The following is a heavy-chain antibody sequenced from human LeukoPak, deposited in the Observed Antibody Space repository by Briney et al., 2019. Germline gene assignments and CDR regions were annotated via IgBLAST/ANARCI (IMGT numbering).Heavy chain of an antibody. J-gene: IGHJ3*02. CDR2: IYPGDSDT. CDR3: ARLNGCSSTSCYAGAFDI. Sequence: KAGESLKISCKGSGYSFTSYWIGWVRQMPGKGLEWMGIIYPGDSDTRYSPSFQGQVTISADKSTSTAYLQWSSLKASDTAMYYCARLNGCSSTSCYAGAFDIWGQGTMVTVSS. CDR1: GYSFTSYW. D-gene: IGHD2-2*01. V-gene: IGHV5-51*01.